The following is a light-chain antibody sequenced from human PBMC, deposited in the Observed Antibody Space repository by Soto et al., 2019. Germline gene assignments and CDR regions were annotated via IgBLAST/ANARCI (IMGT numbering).Light chain of an antibody. V-gene: IGKV3-20*01. Sequence: EIVLTXSPGTLXLSPGGRATLSXXASQSVSRNYVAWYQQKPGQAPRLLIYGASSRASGIPDRXSGSGSGADFTLSITRLEPEDFALYYCQQYGSTPLTFGGGTKVEIK. CDR3: QQYGSTPLT. CDR2: GAS. CDR1: QSVSRNY. J-gene: IGKJ4*01.